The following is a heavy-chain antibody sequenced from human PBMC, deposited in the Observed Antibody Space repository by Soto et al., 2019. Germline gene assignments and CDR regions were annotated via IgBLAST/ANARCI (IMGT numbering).Heavy chain of an antibody. CDR1: GGSISSYY. Sequence: SETLSLTCTVSGGSISSYYWSWIRQPPGKGLEWIGYIYYSGSTNYNPSLKSRVTISVDTSKNQFSLKLSSVTAADTAVYYCARDGDPSSSWYNWFDPWGQGTLVTVS. V-gene: IGHV4-59*01. CDR3: ARDGDPSSSWYNWFDP. D-gene: IGHD6-13*01. CDR2: IYYSGST. J-gene: IGHJ5*02.